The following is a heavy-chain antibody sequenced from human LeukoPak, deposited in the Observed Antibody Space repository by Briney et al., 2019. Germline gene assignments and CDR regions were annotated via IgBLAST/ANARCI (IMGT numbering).Heavy chain of an antibody. CDR1: GYTLTDYY. J-gene: IGHJ3*02. Sequence: ASVKVSCKASGYTLTDYYMHWVRQAPGQGLEWMGRINPNSGGTNYAQKFQGRVTMTRDTSISTVYMELSRLRSDDTAVYYCARSIAASWAFDIWGQGTMVTVSS. CDR3: ARSIAASWAFDI. CDR2: INPNSGGT. V-gene: IGHV1-2*06. D-gene: IGHD6-25*01.